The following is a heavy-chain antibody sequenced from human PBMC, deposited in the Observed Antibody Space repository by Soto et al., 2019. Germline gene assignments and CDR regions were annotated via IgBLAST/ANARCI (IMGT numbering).Heavy chain of an antibody. Sequence: QVQLVQSGAEVKKPGSSVKVSCKASGGTFSSYAISWVRQAPGQGLEWMGGIIPIFGTANYAQKFQGRVTITADESTSTAYMELSSLRSEDTAVYYCASYTGLGIDYYYYGMDVWGQGTTVTVSS. J-gene: IGHJ6*02. D-gene: IGHD2-21*01. CDR1: GGTFSSYA. CDR3: ASYTGLGIDYYYYGMDV. CDR2: IIPIFGTA. V-gene: IGHV1-69*01.